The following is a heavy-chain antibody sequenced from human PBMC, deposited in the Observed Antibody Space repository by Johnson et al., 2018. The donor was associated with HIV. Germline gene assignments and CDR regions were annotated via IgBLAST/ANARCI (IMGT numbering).Heavy chain of an antibody. CDR1: GFTFSNYW. Sequence: VQLVESGGGLVKPGGSLRLSCAASGFTFSNYWMSWVRQAPGKGLEWLANIKEDGSEDYYVDSLKGRFTISRDNAQNSLYLQMDSLRADDSAVYYCARDGVYSSPHDAFDIWGQGTMVTVSS. CDR3: ARDGVYSSPHDAFDI. CDR2: IKEDGSED. V-gene: IGHV3-7*05. J-gene: IGHJ3*02. D-gene: IGHD6-13*01.